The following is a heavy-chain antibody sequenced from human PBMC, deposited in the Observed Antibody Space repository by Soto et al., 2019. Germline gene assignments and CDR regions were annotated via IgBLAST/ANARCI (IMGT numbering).Heavy chain of an antibody. Sequence: QVQLVESGGGVVQPGRSLRLSCAASGFTFSSYGMHWVRQAPGKGLEWVAVISYDGSNKYYADSVKGRFTISRDNSKNTLYLQINSLRAEDTAVYYCAKDGRERGYDYTEYYFDYWGQGTLVTVSS. V-gene: IGHV3-30*18. J-gene: IGHJ4*02. CDR3: AKDGRERGYDYTEYYFDY. D-gene: IGHD5-12*01. CDR1: GFTFSSYG. CDR2: ISYDGSNK.